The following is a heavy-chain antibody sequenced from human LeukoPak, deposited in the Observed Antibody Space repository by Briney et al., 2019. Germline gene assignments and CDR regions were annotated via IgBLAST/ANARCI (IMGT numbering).Heavy chain of an antibody. Sequence: PSETLSLTCTVSGGSLRRTGYCWGWIRQPPGKGLEWIGSIYHNGSTCNNPSLKSRVILSVDTSKNQFSLKLSSVTAADTAVYYCARHVGHDFWSGYRSADPWGQGTLVTVSS. CDR3: ARHVGHDFWSGYRSADP. D-gene: IGHD3-3*01. CDR2: IYHNGST. J-gene: IGHJ5*02. V-gene: IGHV4-39*01. CDR1: GGSLRRTGYC.